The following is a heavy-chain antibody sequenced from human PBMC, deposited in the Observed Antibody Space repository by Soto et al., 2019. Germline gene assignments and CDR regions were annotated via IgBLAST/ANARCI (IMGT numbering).Heavy chain of an antibody. CDR1: GFPFSTYA. CDR3: ARSYVKYLAYYYGMDV. V-gene: IGHV3-30-3*01. CDR2: ISHHGNNK. Sequence: QVQLVESGGVMVQPGRSLRLSCAASGFPFSTYALHWVRQAPGRGLEWVALISHHGNNKFYADSVEGRFTVSRDNSKDTLYLQMNSLRPEDTAVYYCARSYVKYLAYYYGMDVWGQGTTVTVSS. J-gene: IGHJ6*02. D-gene: IGHD2-2*01.